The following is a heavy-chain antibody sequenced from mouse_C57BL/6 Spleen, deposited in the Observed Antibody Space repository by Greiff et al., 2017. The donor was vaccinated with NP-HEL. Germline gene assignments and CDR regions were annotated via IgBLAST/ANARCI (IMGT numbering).Heavy chain of an antibody. J-gene: IGHJ4*01. Sequence: EVQRVESGGGLVKPGGSLKLSCAASGFTFSSYAMSWVRQTPEKRLEWVATISDGGSYTYYPDNVKGRFTISRDNAKNNLYLQMSHLKSEDTAMYYCARDRGLRRPYYAMDYWGQGTSVTVSS. D-gene: IGHD2-4*01. CDR3: ARDRGLRRPYYAMDY. CDR2: ISDGGSYT. CDR1: GFTFSSYA. V-gene: IGHV5-4*01.